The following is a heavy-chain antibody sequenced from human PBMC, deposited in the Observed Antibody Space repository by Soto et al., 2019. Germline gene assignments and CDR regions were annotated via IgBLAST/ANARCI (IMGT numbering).Heavy chain of an antibody. J-gene: IGHJ6*02. CDR1: GYTFTSYA. CDR3: ATGTGTTPVYYYYGMDV. CDR2: INAGNGNT. V-gene: IGHV1-3*01. Sequence: GASVKVSCKASGYTFTSYAMHWVRQAPGQRLEWMGWINAGNGNTKYSQKFQGRVTITRDTSASTAYMELSSLRSEDTAVYYCATGTGTTPVYYYYGMDVWGQGTTVTVSS. D-gene: IGHD1-1*01.